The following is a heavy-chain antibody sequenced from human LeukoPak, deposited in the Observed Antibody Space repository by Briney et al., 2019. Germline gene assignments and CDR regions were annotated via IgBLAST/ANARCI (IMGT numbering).Heavy chain of an antibody. J-gene: IGHJ4*02. CDR2: INPNNGVT. Sequence: ASVTVSCKASGYTFTGYYMHWVRQAPGQGLEWMGWINPNNGVTNYAQKFQGRVTMTRDTSISTAYMELSRLRSDDTAVYYCAKEVRVVINNPAMGYWGQGTLVTVSS. D-gene: IGHD3-3*01. CDR3: AKEVRVVINNPAMGY. CDR1: GYTFTGYY. V-gene: IGHV1-2*02.